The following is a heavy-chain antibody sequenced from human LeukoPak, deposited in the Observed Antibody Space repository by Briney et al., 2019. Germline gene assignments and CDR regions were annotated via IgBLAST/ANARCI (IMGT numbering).Heavy chain of an antibody. CDR1: GGSISSSSYY. J-gene: IGHJ4*02. CDR3: ASHSGYDYSDY. V-gene: IGHV4-39*01. CDR2: IYYSGST. D-gene: IGHD5-12*01. Sequence: PSETLSLTCTVSGGSISSSSYYWGWIRQPPGKGLEWIGSIYYSGSTYYNPSLKSRVTISVDTSKNQFSLKLCSVTAADTAVYYCASHSGYDYSDYWGQGALVTVSS.